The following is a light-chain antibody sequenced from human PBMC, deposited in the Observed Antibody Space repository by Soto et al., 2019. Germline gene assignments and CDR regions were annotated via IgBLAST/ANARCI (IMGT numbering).Light chain of an antibody. V-gene: IGKV3-20*01. J-gene: IGKJ1*01. Sequence: EIVLTQSPGTLSLSPGERATLSCRASQSVSSSYLAWYQQKPGQAPRLLTHGASSMATGIPDRFSGSGSGTDFTLTISRLEPEDFAVYYCQQYGSSPETFGQGTKVEIK. CDR2: GAS. CDR1: QSVSSSY. CDR3: QQYGSSPET.